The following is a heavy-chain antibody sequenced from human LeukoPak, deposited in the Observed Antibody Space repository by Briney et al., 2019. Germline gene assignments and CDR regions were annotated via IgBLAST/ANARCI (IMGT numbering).Heavy chain of an antibody. CDR1: GYTFTCYY. J-gene: IGHJ1*01. V-gene: IGHV1-46*01. CDR2: INPSGGST. Sequence: GASVKVSCKASGYTFTCYYMHWVRQAPGQGLEWMGIINPSGGSTSYAQKFQGRVTMTRDTSTSTVYMELSSLRSEDTAVYYCAIPAPTVTGAEYFQHWGQGTLVTVSS. CDR3: AIPAPTVTGAEYFQH. D-gene: IGHD4-17*01.